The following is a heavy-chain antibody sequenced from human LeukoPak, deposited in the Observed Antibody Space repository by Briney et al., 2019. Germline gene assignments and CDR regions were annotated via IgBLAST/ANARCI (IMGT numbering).Heavy chain of an antibody. CDR1: GGSISSSSYY. Sequence: PSETLSLTCTVSGGSISSSSYYWGWIRQPPGKGLEWIGSIYYSGSTFYTPSLKSRVTISVDTSKNQFSLKLSSETAADTAVYYCARQLFRQWPEYFQHWGQGTLVTVSS. V-gene: IGHV4-39*01. CDR3: ARQLFRQWPEYFQH. D-gene: IGHD6-19*01. CDR2: IYYSGST. J-gene: IGHJ1*01.